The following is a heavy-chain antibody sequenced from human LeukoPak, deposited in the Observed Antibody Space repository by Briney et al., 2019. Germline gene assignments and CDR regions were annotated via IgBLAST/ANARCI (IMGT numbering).Heavy chain of an antibody. CDR2: ISSSGSTI. CDR1: GFTVSDYY. CDR3: ASVLEDCGGDCFDY. J-gene: IGHJ4*02. V-gene: IGHV3-11*04. D-gene: IGHD2-21*02. Sequence: GGSLRLSCAASGFTVSDYYMSWIRQAPGKGLEWVSYISSSGSTIYYADSVKGRCTISRDNAKNSLYLQMNSLRAEDTAVYYCASVLEDCGGDCFDYWGQGTLVTVSS.